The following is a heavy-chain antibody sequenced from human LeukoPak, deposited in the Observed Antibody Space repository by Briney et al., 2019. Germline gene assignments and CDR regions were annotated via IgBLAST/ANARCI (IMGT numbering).Heavy chain of an antibody. D-gene: IGHD2-2*02. CDR2: INHSGST. J-gene: IGHJ4*02. CDR1: GGSFSGYY. V-gene: IGHV4-34*01. Sequence: KPSETLSLTCAVYGGSFSGYYWSWIRQPPGKGLEWIGEINHSGSTNYNPSLKSRVTMSVDTSENQFSLKLSSVTAADTAVYYCAREIGERIVVVPAAIGYFDYWGQGTLVTVSS. CDR3: AREIGERIVVVPAAIGYFDY.